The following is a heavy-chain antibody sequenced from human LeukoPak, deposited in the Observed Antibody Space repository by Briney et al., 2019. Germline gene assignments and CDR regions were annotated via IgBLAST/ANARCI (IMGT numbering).Heavy chain of an antibody. CDR2: ISGSGAST. Sequence: GGSLRLSCAAARFTFSRYAMNWVRQAPGKGLEWVSAISGSGASTYYADSVKGRFTISRDNSNHTLYLQMNSLRVEDTAVYYCAKNPQYYYDSSGFFEYWGQGTLVTVSS. CDR1: RFTFSRYA. CDR3: AKNPQYYYDSSGFFEY. V-gene: IGHV3-23*01. J-gene: IGHJ4*02. D-gene: IGHD3-22*01.